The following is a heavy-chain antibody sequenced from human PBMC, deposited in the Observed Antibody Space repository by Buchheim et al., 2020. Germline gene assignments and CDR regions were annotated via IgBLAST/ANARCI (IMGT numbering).Heavy chain of an antibody. CDR3: AKDIQWGITTAGTGGFDY. V-gene: IGHV3-30*18. CDR1: GFSFGSYG. Sequence: QEQLVESGGGVVQPGRSLRLSCAASGFSFGSYGMHWVRQAPGKGLEWVTSISYDGSNEYYGNSVKGRFTISRDKSKNTLSLLMNSLRAEDTAVYYCAKDIQWGITTAGTGGFDYWGQGTL. J-gene: IGHJ4*02. D-gene: IGHD6-13*01. CDR2: ISYDGSNE.